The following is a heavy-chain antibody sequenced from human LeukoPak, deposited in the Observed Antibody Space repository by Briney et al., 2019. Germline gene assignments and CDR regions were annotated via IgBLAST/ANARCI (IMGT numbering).Heavy chain of an antibody. CDR2: IYYSEST. J-gene: IGHJ4*02. CDR3: ARDRQGVLDY. CDR1: GGSISSYY. Sequence: SETVSLTCTVSGGSISSYYWSWIRQPPGQGLEWIGYIYYSESTNYNPSLKSRVTLLVDTSKNQFSLKLSSVTAADTAVYYCARDRQGVLDYWGQGALVTVPS. V-gene: IGHV4-59*01. D-gene: IGHD2-2*01.